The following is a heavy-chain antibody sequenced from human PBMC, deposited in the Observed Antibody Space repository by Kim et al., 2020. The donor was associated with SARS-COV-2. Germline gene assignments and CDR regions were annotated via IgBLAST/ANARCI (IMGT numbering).Heavy chain of an antibody. CDR2: RGTT. V-gene: IGHV4-39*01. Sequence: RGTTYYNPSLKSRVTISVDTCKNQFSLNLGSVTAADTAVYYCATGNYWGQGTLVTVSS. CDR3: ATGNY. J-gene: IGHJ4*02.